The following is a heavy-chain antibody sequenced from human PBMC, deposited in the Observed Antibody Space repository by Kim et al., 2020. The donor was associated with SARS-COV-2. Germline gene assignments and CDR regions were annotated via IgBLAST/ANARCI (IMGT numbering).Heavy chain of an antibody. Sequence: SETLSLTCTVSGYSISSGYYWGWIRQPPGKGLEWIGSIYHSGSTYYNPSLKSRVTISVDTSKNQFSLKLSSVTAADTAVYYCARAANLHFDYWGQGTLVTVSS. CDR2: IYHSGST. V-gene: IGHV4-38-2*02. CDR3: ARAANLHFDY. CDR1: GYSISSGYY. J-gene: IGHJ4*02.